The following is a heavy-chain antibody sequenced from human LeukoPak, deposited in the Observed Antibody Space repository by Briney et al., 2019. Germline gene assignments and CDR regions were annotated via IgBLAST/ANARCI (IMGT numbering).Heavy chain of an antibody. J-gene: IGHJ4*02. V-gene: IGHV3-23*01. Sequence: GGSLRLSCAASGFTCSSYAISWVRQAPGKGLERVSTISGSGGSTYYADSVKGRFTISRDNSKNTLYLQMNSLRAEDTAVYYCATGRTIVVVPAAMPDYWGQGTLVTVSS. CDR1: GFTCSSYA. D-gene: IGHD2-2*01. CDR2: ISGSGGST. CDR3: ATGRTIVVVPAAMPDY.